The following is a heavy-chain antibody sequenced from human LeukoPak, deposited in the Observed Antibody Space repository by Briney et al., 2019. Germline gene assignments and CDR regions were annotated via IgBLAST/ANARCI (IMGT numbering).Heavy chain of an antibody. Sequence: GGPLRLSCAASGFTFSSYEMNWVRQAPGKGLEWVSYISSSGTTIYHADSVKGRFTISRDNAKNSLYLQMNSLRAEDTAVYYCARVGVVVAATGNLWFDPWGQGTLATVSS. CDR2: ISSSGTTI. CDR3: ARVGVVVAATGNLWFDP. J-gene: IGHJ5*02. CDR1: GFTFSSYE. D-gene: IGHD2-15*01. V-gene: IGHV3-48*03.